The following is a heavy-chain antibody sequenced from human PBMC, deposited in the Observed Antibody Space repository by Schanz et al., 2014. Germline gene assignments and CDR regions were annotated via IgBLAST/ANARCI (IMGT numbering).Heavy chain of an antibody. V-gene: IGHV3-48*01. CDR3: VRDSFFAFDY. D-gene: IGHD3-3*01. CDR1: GFSVGNKY. J-gene: IGHJ4*02. CDR2: ISGSSRTI. Sequence: EVQLVESGGGLVQPGGSLRLSCAASGFSVGNKYMNWVRQAPGKGLEWVSYISGSSRTIYYADSMKGRFTVSRDNAENALYLQMNSLRAEDTAVYYCVRDSFFAFDYWGQGSLVTVSS.